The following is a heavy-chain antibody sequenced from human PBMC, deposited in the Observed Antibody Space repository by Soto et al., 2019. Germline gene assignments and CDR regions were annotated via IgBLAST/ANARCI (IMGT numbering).Heavy chain of an antibody. Sequence: PGGSLRLSCAASGFTFTTAWINWVRQAPGKGLEWVGRIRSKANSYATAYAASVKGRFTISRDDSKNTAYLQMNSLKTEDTAVYYCTRLNIAKHDYGGNLRLGTGPYYYYGMDVWGQGTTVTVSS. CDR3: TRLNIAKHDYGGNLRLGTGPYYYYGMDV. D-gene: IGHD4-17*01. CDR1: GFTFTTAW. CDR2: IRSKANSYAT. V-gene: IGHV3-73*01. J-gene: IGHJ6*02.